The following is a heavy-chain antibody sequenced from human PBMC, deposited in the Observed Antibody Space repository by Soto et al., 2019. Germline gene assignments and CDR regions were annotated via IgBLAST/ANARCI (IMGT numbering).Heavy chain of an antibody. V-gene: IGHV3-15*07. CDR3: TPDHDYIGPQLPLLAYW. CDR2: IKSKTDGGTT. J-gene: IGHJ2*01. D-gene: IGHD4-4*01. Sequence: KGLEWVGRIKSKTDGGTTDYAAPVKGRFTISRDDSKNTLYLQMNSLKTEDTAVYYCTPDHDYIGPQLPLLAYW.